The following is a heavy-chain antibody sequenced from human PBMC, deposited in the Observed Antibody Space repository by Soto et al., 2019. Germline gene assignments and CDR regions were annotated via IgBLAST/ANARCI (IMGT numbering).Heavy chain of an antibody. J-gene: IGHJ4*02. CDR2: IYYSGST. V-gene: IGHV4-59*01. CDR3: ARSDGRY. CDR1: ASSISRYY. Sequence: SETLSLTCTVSASSISRYYWSWIRQPPGKGLEWIGYIYYSGSTNYNPSLKSRVTISVDTSKNQFSLKLSSVTAADTAVYYCARSDGRYWGQGTLVTVS.